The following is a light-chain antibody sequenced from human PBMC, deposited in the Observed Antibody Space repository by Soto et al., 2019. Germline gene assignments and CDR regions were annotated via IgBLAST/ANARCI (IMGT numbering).Light chain of an antibody. V-gene: IGKV1-12*01. CDR2: GAS. J-gene: IGKJ5*01. CDR1: QDIGSW. Sequence: DIQMTQSPSSVSASVRDRVTITCRASQDIGSWLAWYQQKPGKAPDLLIYGASSLQSGVPSRFYGSGSGTDFTLTISSLQPEDFATYYCQQGGSFPITFGQGTRLEIK. CDR3: QQGGSFPIT.